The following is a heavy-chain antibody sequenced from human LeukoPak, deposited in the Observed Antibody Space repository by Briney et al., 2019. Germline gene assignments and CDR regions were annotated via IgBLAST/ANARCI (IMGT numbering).Heavy chain of an antibody. CDR3: ARQVDTYDFDPFDI. J-gene: IGHJ3*02. CDR2: IYSSGST. CDR1: GGSINGYY. D-gene: IGHD3-3*01. V-gene: IGHV4-4*07. Sequence: PSETLSLTCTVSGGSINGYYWSWIRQPAGNGLEWIGRIYSSGSTNYNPSLNSRLTMSVDTSKSQFFLKLSSVTAADTAVYYCARQVDTYDFDPFDIWGQGTMVTVSS.